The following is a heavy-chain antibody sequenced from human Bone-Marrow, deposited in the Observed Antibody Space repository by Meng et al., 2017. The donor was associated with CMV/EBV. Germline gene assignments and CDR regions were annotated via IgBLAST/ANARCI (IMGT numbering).Heavy chain of an antibody. CDR2: TSHGGTS. CDR3: ARVPARFWSGYLDY. D-gene: IGHD3-3*01. V-gene: IGHV4-34*01. J-gene: IGHJ4*02. CDR1: GGSFNDAF. Sequence: SETLSLTCAVYGGSFNDAFWTWLRQPPGKGLQWIGETSHGGTSNYNPSLKSRVTLSVDTSKKQFSLRLTSVTAAETAVYYCARVPARFWSGYLDYWSQGTLVTVSS.